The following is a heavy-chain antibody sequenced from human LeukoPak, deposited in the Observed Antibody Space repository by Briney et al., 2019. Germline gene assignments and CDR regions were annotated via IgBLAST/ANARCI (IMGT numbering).Heavy chain of an antibody. CDR2: IYYSGST. D-gene: IGHD1-26*01. Sequence: SETLSLTCTVPGGSISSSSYYWGWIRQPPGKGLEWIGSIYYSGSTYYSPSLKSRVTISVDTSKNQFSLKLSSVTAADTAVYYCARQRGEWELLPSYYYYYMDVWGKGTTVTISS. V-gene: IGHV4-39*01. CDR3: ARQRGEWELLPSYYYYYMDV. J-gene: IGHJ6*03. CDR1: GGSISSSSYY.